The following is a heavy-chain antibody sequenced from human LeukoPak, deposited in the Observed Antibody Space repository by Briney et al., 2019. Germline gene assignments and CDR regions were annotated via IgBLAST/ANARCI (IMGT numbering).Heavy chain of an antibody. V-gene: IGHV4-4*09. CDR3: TRSSTYYGSFDP. J-gene: IGHJ5*02. CDR2: IYTSGST. D-gene: IGHD3-3*01. CDR1: GGSISCYY. Sequence: SETLSLTCTVSGGSISCYYWSWIRQPPGKGPEWIGYIYTSGSTNYNPSLKSRVTISVDTSKNQFSLKLTSVTAADTAVYYCTRSSTYYGSFDPWGQGTLVTVSS.